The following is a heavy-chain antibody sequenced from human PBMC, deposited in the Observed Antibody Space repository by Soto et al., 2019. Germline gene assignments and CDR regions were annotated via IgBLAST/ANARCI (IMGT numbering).Heavy chain of an antibody. J-gene: IGHJ6*02. CDR3: ARPGSWPYYYYGLDV. V-gene: IGHV1-18*01. D-gene: IGHD1-26*01. CDR1: GYTFTTSG. CDR2: ISTYNGDT. Sequence: QVQLVQSGPEVRKPGASVKVSCEASGYTFTTSGISWVRQVPGQGLEWMGWISTYNGDTNSAQNFQGRVLMTADTSXXTAYMELMSLKSADTAVYYCARPGSWPYYYYGLDVWGQGTTVTVSS.